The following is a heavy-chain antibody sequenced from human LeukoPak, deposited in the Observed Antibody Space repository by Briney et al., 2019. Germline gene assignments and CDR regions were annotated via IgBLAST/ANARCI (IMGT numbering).Heavy chain of an antibody. Sequence: GGSLRLSCAASDFSINTNYMNWVRLHPGTGLEWASVILTSGTTYYADSVAGRFTISRDDSKNTLYLQMNSLTADDTAVYYCVRSGYSNGWYRNWGQGTLVIVTS. J-gene: IGHJ4*02. D-gene: IGHD6-19*01. V-gene: IGHV3-53*01. CDR1: DFSINTNY. CDR2: ILTSGTT. CDR3: VRSGYSNGWYRN.